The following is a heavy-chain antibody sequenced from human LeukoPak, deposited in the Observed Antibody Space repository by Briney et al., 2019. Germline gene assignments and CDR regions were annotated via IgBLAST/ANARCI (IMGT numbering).Heavy chain of an antibody. CDR1: GGTFSSYA. Sequence: SVKVSCKASGGTFSSYAISWVRQAPGQGLEWMGGIIPIFGTANYAQKFQGRVTITADESTSTAYMELSSLRSEDTAVYYCARPHDYGDPHHDALDIWGQGTMVTVSS. J-gene: IGHJ3*02. D-gene: IGHD4-17*01. V-gene: IGHV1-69*01. CDR2: IIPIFGTA. CDR3: ARPHDYGDPHHDALDI.